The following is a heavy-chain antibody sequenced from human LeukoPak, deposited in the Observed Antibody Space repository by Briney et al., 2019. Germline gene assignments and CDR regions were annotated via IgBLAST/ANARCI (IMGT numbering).Heavy chain of an antibody. CDR2: ISGSGGST. V-gene: IGHV3-23*01. CDR1: GFTFSSYA. CDR3: AKSSGYSSGGGLDFDY. Sequence: GGSLRLSCAASGFTFSSYAMSWVRQAPGKGLEWVSAISGSGGSTYYADSVKGRFTISRDNSKSTLYLQMNSLRAEDTAVYYCAKSSGYSSGGGLDFDYWGQGTLVTVSS. D-gene: IGHD6-19*01. J-gene: IGHJ4*02.